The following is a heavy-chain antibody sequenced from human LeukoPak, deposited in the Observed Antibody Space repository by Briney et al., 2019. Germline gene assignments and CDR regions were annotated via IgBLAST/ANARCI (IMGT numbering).Heavy chain of an antibody. CDR1: GGSISSTPYY. J-gene: IGHJ4*02. CDR3: ARDRACSNGVCSYFDY. Sequence: SETLSLTCIVSGGSISSTPYYWGWIRQPPGKGLEWIGSIYYSGSTWYNPSLKSRVTVSADTSKNQFSLKLTSVTAADTAVYYCARDRACSNGVCSYFDYWGQGTVVTVSS. V-gene: IGHV4-39*01. D-gene: IGHD2-8*01. CDR2: IYYSGST.